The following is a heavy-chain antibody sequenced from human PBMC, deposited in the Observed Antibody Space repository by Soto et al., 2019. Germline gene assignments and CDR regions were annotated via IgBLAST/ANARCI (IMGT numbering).Heavy chain of an antibody. J-gene: IGHJ4*02. Sequence: PSETLSLTCAVYGGSFSGYYWSWIRQPPGKGLEWIGEINHSGTTNYNPSLKSRVTISVDTSKNQFSLKLSSVTAADTAVYYCARGLTWAYDYRGQGPLVTLSS. V-gene: IGHV4-34*01. CDR3: ARGLTWAYDY. CDR1: GGSFSGYY. CDR2: INHSGTT. D-gene: IGHD2-21*01.